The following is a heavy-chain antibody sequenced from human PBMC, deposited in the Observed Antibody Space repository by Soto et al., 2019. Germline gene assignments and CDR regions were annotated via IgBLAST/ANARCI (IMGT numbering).Heavy chain of an antibody. J-gene: IGHJ5*02. CDR1: DESLSISY. D-gene: IGHD1-1*01. CDR2: VHPSGRI. CDR3: ARGRDEYKGGRT. Sequence: PSETLSLTCAVYDESLSISYSSWARQPPGKGLEWIGEVHPSGRIYYNPSLETRVIISQDTSKNQFSLQLISVTAADTAVYYCARGRDEYKGGRTWGQGILVT. V-gene: IGHV4-34*01.